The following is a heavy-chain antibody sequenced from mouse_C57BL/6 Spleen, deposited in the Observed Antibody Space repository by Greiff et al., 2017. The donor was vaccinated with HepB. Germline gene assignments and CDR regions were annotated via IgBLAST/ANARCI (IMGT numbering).Heavy chain of an antibody. D-gene: IGHD3-2*02. J-gene: IGHJ3*01. CDR3: ARSKTAQATFAY. CDR2: IYPSDSET. CDR1: GYTFTSYW. Sequence: VKLQQPGAELVRPGSSVKLSCKASGYTFTSYWMDWVKQRPGQGLEWIGNIYPSDSETHYNQKFKDKATLTVDKSSSTAYMQLSSLTSEDSAVYYCARSKTAQATFAYWGQGTLVTVSA. V-gene: IGHV1-61*01.